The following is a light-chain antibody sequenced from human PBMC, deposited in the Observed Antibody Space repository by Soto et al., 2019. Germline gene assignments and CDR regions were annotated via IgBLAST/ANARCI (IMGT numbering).Light chain of an antibody. Sequence: DIQMTQSPSTLSASVGDRVTITCRASQSISSWLAWYQQKPGKAPKLLIYWASSLESGVPSRFSGSGSGTEFTLTISSLQPDDFATYYCQQYNSYLTFVPGTKVDIK. J-gene: IGKJ3*01. V-gene: IGKV1-5*03. CDR3: QQYNSYLT. CDR2: WAS. CDR1: QSISSW.